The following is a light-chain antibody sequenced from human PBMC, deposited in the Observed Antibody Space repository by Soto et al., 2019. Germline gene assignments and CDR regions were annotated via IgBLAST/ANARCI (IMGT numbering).Light chain of an antibody. Sequence: VLTQPHSASGTPGQRVTISCSGSSSNIGTSSVHWFQQLPGTAPKLLISTTNQRPSAVPERFSGSKSGTSASLAISGLQSEDEADYYCAAWDDSLNGHVFGTGTKVTVL. V-gene: IGLV1-44*01. CDR1: SSNIGTSS. CDR2: TTN. CDR3: AAWDDSLNGHV. J-gene: IGLJ1*01.